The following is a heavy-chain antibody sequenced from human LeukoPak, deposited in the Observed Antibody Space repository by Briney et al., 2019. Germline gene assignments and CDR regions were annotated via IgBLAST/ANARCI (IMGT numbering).Heavy chain of an antibody. D-gene: IGHD7-27*01. J-gene: IGHJ4*02. V-gene: IGHV3-23*01. CDR1: GFTFSSYA. CDR2: ISGSGGST. Sequence: GGSLRLSCAASGFTFSSYAMSWVRQAPGKGLEWVSAISGSGGSTYYADSVKGRFTISRDNSKNTLYLQMNSLRAEDTAVYYCVNGDSFKTGGSFDYWGQGTLVTVSS. CDR3: VNGDSFKTGGSFDY.